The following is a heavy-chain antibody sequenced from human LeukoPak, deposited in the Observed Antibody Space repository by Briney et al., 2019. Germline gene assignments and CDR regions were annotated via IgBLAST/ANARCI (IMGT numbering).Heavy chain of an antibody. J-gene: IGHJ4*02. V-gene: IGHV3-7*01. CDR2: IKHDGSEE. CDR3: ARGSYNIRDWDYFDY. Sequence: GGSLRLSCAASGITFSSLWMSWFRQAPGKGLEWVADIKHDGSEEHYVASVKGRFTISRDNAKLYLQMNSLRAEDTAVYYCARGSYNIRDWDYFDYWGQGTLVTVSS. CDR1: GITFSSLW. D-gene: IGHD3-10*01.